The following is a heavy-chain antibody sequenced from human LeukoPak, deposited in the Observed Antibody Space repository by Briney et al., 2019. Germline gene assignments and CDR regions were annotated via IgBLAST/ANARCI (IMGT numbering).Heavy chain of an antibody. Sequence: SETLSLTCTVSGGSISSYYWSWIRQPPGKGLEWIGYIYYSGSTNYNPSLKSRVTISVDTSKNQFSLKLSSVTAADTAVYYCARAVPAAPRGFDYWGQGTLVTVSS. V-gene: IGHV4-59*01. J-gene: IGHJ4*02. CDR2: IYYSGST. CDR3: ARAVPAAPRGFDY. CDR1: GGSISSYY. D-gene: IGHD2-2*01.